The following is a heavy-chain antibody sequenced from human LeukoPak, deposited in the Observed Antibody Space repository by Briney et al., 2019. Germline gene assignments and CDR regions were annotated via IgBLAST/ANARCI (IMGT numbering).Heavy chain of an antibody. V-gene: IGHV3-30*03. CDR1: GFTFSLYG. CDR2: ISFDGSDK. Sequence: PGGSLRLSCAASGFTFSLYGMHWVRQAPGKGLEWVAVISFDGSDKYYADFVKGRFTISRDNAKNSLYLQMNSLRAEDTAVYYCARVPLRGRQFDYWGQGTLVTVSS. J-gene: IGHJ4*02. D-gene: IGHD1-14*01. CDR3: ARVPLRGRQFDY.